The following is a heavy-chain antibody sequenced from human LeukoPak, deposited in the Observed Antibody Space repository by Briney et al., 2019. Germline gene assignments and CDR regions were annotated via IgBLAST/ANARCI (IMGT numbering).Heavy chain of an antibody. J-gene: IGHJ4*02. V-gene: IGHV1-69*13. D-gene: IGHD2-15*01. CDR3: AREFQSFLWSSGCSGGSCYFGWFDY. CDR1: GGTFSSYA. Sequence: ASVKVSCKASGGTFSSYAISWVRQAPGQGLEWMGGIIPIFGTANYAQKFQGRVTITADESTSTAYMELSSLRSEDTAVYYCAREFQSFLWSSGCSGGSCYFGWFDYWGQGTLVTVSS. CDR2: IIPIFGTA.